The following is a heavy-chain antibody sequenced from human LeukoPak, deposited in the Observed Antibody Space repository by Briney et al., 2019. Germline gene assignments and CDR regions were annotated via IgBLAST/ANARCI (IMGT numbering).Heavy chain of an antibody. CDR1: GFSFSIYS. V-gene: IGHV3-48*04. D-gene: IGHD1-20*01. CDR2: ISSGGSTI. J-gene: IGHJ4*02. Sequence: GGSLRLSCAASGFSFSIYSMNWVRQAPGKGLEWVSYISSGGSTIYYADSLKGRFTISRDNAKNSLYLQMNSLRAEDTAVYYCATWTLTGNFDYWGQGTLVTVSS. CDR3: ATWTLTGNFDY.